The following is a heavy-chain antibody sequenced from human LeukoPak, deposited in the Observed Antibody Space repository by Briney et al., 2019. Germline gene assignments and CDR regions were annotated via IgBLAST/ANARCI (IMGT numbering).Heavy chain of an antibody. D-gene: IGHD3-22*01. CDR3: ARNYDSSKDGNDY. J-gene: IGHJ4*02. V-gene: IGHV1-18*01. CDR1: GYWFTSYY. CDR2: ISSYNGKT. Sequence: DSVKAACKASGYWFTSYYIIWVRDAPGHGLGSVVWISSYNGKTNYGKNVQGRVTMTTDTSTSTAYMELRSLRSDDTAIYYCARNYDSSKDGNDYWGQGTLVTVSS.